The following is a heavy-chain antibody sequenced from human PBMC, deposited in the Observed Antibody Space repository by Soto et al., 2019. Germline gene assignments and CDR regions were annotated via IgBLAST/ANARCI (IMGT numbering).Heavy chain of an antibody. CDR3: ARMPFGAFDY. V-gene: IGHV4-31*02. Sequence: SETLSLTXTVSGGSFNTGGYYWSWVRQRPEKGLEWIGYVYDSGHTYYNPSLKSRPAISLDTSKSQFSLKLSSVTAADTALYSCARMPFGAFDYWGQGILVTVSS. D-gene: IGHD3-3*01. CDR2: VYDSGHT. J-gene: IGHJ4*02. CDR1: GGSFNTGGYY.